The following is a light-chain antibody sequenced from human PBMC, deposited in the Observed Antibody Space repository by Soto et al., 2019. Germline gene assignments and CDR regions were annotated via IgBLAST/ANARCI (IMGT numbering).Light chain of an antibody. CDR1: QSLSGRY. CDR2: DVS. CDR3: QQYGSSPYT. Sequence: IVLTQSPGTLPLSPGERATLSCRASQSLSGRYLAWYQQKLGQAPRLLIYDVSSRASGIPDRFSGSGSGTDFTLTISRLEPEDFAVYYCQQYGSSPYTFGLGTRLEIK. V-gene: IGKV3-20*01. J-gene: IGKJ5*01.